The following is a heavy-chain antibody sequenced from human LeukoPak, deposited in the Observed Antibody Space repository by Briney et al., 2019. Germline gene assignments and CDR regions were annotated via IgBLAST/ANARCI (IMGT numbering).Heavy chain of an antibody. V-gene: IGHV3-53*01. Sequence: GGSLRLSCAASGFSVSSDYMSWVRQAPGKGLEWVSVIYNNGDTYYADSVEGRFTISRDTFTNTVYLQMNNLRPDDTASYYCARDRSGKGTWYFDLWGRGTLVTVSS. J-gene: IGHJ2*01. CDR2: IYNNGDT. CDR3: ARDRSGKGTWYFDL. CDR1: GFSVSSDY. D-gene: IGHD3-22*01.